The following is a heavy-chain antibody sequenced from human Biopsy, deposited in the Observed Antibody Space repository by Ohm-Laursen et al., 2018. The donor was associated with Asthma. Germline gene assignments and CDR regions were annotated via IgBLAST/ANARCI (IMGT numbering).Heavy chain of an antibody. J-gene: IGHJ4*02. CDR2: IAWDGINS. V-gene: IGHV3-30*03. D-gene: IGHD6-19*01. CDR3: AREGVAGTHIED. CDR1: GFTFSTYG. Sequence: SLRLSCAASGFTFSTYGMHWVRQAPGKGLEWVAFIAWDGINSYYADSVKGRFTISRDNPRNSLYLQMNSLRAEDTAVYYCAREGVAGTHIEDWGQGTLVTVSS.